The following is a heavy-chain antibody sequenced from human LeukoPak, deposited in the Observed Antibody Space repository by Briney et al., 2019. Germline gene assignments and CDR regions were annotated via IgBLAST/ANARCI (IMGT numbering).Heavy chain of an antibody. V-gene: IGHV1-8*03. J-gene: IGHJ4*02. D-gene: IGHD3-10*01. CDR3: AREKLWFGELLPLGY. CDR2: MNPNSGNT. CDR1: GYTFTSYD. Sequence: ASVKVSCKASGYTFTSYDINWVRQATGQGLEWMGWMNPNSGNTGYAQKFQGRVTITRNTSISTAYMKLSSLRSEDTAVYYCAREKLWFGELLPLGYWGQGTLVTVSS.